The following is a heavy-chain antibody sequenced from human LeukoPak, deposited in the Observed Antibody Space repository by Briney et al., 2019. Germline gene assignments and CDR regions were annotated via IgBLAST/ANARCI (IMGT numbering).Heavy chain of an antibody. CDR1: GYSISSGYY. Sequence: SETLSLTCTVSGYSISSGYYWGWIRQPPGKGLEWIGSIYHSGSTYCNPSLKSRVTISVDTSKNQFSLKLSSVTAADTAVYYCARVSWEQGTDYWGQGTLVTVSS. V-gene: IGHV4-38-2*02. J-gene: IGHJ4*02. CDR3: ARVSWEQGTDY. D-gene: IGHD1-26*01. CDR2: IYHSGST.